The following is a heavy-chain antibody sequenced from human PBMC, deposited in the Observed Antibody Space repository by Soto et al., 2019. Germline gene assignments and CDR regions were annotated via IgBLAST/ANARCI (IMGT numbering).Heavy chain of an antibody. CDR3: ARHGPLGGAEYYYYYYMDV. Sequence: SETLSLTCTVSGGSISSYYWSWIRQPPGKGLEWIGYIYYSGSTNYNPSLKSRVTISVDTSKNQFSLKLSSVTAADTAVYYCARHGPLGGAEYYYYYYMDVWGKGTTVTVSS. CDR1: GGSISSYY. D-gene: IGHD3-16*01. J-gene: IGHJ6*03. CDR2: IYYSGST. V-gene: IGHV4-59*08.